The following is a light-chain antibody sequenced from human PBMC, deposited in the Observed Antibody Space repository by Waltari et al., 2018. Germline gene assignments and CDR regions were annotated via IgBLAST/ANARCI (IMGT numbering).Light chain of an antibody. CDR3: QSADSSERWV. CDR1: AFPKQY. J-gene: IGLJ3*02. V-gene: IGLV3-25*03. CDR2: KDT. Sequence: SYDLTQPASVSVSPGQTARITCSGDAFPKQYAYWYQKKPGQAPVLTIYKDTERPSGIPERFSGSNSGTTVTLTITGVLAEDEAQYYCQSADSSERWVFGGGTKLTVL.